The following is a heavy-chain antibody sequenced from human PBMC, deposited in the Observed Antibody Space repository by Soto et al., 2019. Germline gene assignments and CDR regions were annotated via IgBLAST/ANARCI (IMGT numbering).Heavy chain of an antibody. CDR1: GYTFTSYD. D-gene: IGHD2-15*01. CDR2: MNPNSGNT. Sequence: ASVKVSCKASGYTFTSYDINWVRQATGQGLEWMGWMNPNSGNTGYAQKLQGRVTMTRNTSISTAYMELSSLRSEDTAVYYCARGSGGTLGLVHWGQGSLFTVSS. CDR3: ARGSGGTLGLVH. J-gene: IGHJ4*02. V-gene: IGHV1-8*01.